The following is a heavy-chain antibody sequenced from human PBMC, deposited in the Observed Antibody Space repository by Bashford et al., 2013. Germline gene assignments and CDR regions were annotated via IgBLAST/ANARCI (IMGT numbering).Heavy chain of an antibody. CDR2: IYYSGST. V-gene: IGHV4-31*03. J-gene: IGHJ4*02. D-gene: IGHD6-19*01. Sequence: SETLSLTCTVSGGSISSGGYYWSWIRQHPGKGLEWIGYIYYSGSTYYNPSLKSRVTISVDTSKNQFSLKLSSVTAADTAVYYCARDLSSGWSYFDYVGPGNPGHRLL. CDR3: ARDLSSGWSYFDY. CDR1: GGSISSGGYY.